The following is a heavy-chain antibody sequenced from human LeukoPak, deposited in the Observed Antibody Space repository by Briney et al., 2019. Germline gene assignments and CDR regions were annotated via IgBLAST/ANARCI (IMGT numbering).Heavy chain of an antibody. Sequence: GGSLRLSCAASGFTFSSYWMSWVRQAPGKGLEWVANIKQDGSEKYYVDSVKGRFTISRDNAKNSLYLQMNSLRAEDTAVYYCARDEGSSWYFGYYFDYWGQGTLVTVSS. CDR3: ARDEGSSWYFGYYFDY. CDR1: GFTFSSYW. D-gene: IGHD6-13*01. J-gene: IGHJ4*02. V-gene: IGHV3-7*01. CDR2: IKQDGSEK.